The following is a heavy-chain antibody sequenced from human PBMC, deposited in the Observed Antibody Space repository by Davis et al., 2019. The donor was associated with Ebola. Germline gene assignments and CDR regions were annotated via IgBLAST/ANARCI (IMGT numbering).Heavy chain of an antibody. D-gene: IGHD2-21*01. CDR3: ARRGAGGYWWGAFDY. CDR2: ISASGDTT. CDR1: GFTLRSFA. V-gene: IGHV3-23*01. Sequence: GESLKISCAASGFTLRSFAMGWVRQAPGKGLEWVSAISASGDTTYYADSVKGRFTISSDHSKNLLTLQMTSLRAEDAAIYCCARRGAGGYWWGAFDYWGQGALVTVSS. J-gene: IGHJ4*02.